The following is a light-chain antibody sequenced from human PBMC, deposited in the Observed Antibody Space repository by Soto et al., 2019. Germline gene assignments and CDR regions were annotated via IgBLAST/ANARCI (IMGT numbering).Light chain of an antibody. J-gene: IGKJ5*01. V-gene: IGKV3-15*01. CDR2: DTS. CDR3: QQYNNWLSIT. Sequence: EIVLTQSPGTLSFSPGERATLSCLYSQSVSHKLAWYQQKPGQAPRLVIYDTSTRATGIPARFSGSGSGTEFTLTISSLQSEDFAVYYCQQYNNWLSITFGQGTRLEIK. CDR1: QSVSHK.